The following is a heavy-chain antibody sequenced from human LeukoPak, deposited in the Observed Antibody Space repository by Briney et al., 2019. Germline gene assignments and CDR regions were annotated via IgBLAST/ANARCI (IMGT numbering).Heavy chain of an antibody. D-gene: IGHD6-13*01. J-gene: IGHJ4*02. CDR1: GGSISSYY. CDR3: ARDRMAAGNFDY. V-gene: IGHV4-39*07. CDR2: IYYSGST. Sequence: SETLSLTCTVSGGSISSYYWSWIRQPPGKGLEWIGSIYYSGSTYYNPSLKSRVTISVDTSKNQFSLKLSSVTAADTAVYYCARDRMAAGNFDYWGQGTLVTVSS.